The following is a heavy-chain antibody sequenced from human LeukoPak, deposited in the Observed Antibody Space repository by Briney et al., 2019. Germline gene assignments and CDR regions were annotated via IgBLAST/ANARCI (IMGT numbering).Heavy chain of an antibody. CDR1: GGSFSGCY. Sequence: SETLSLTCAVYGGSFSGCYWSWIRQPPGKGLEWIGEINHSGSTNYNPSLKSRVTISVDTSKNQFSLKLSSVTAADTAVYYCARGPEWELPNDYWGQGTLVTVSS. D-gene: IGHD1-26*01. CDR3: ARGPEWELPNDY. CDR2: INHSGST. J-gene: IGHJ4*02. V-gene: IGHV4-34*01.